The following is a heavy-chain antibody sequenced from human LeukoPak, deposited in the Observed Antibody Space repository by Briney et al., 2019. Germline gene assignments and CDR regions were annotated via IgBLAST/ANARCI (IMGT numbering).Heavy chain of an antibody. CDR3: ARDGRSAYGYNSFDY. D-gene: IGHD5-18*01. V-gene: IGHV1-18*01. J-gene: IGHJ4*02. CDR2: ISAYNGNT. Sequence: ASVKVSCKASGYTFTNYGFSWVRQAPGQGLAWMGWISAYNGNTNYAQNLQGRVTMTTDTSTNTAYMELRSLRSDDTAMYYCARDGRSAYGYNSFDYWGQGTLVTVSS. CDR1: GYTFTNYG.